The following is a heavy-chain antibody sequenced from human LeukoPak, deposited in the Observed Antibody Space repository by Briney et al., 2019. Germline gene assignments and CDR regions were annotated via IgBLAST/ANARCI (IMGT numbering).Heavy chain of an antibody. Sequence: GGSLRLSCAASGFTVSSNYMSWVRQAPGKGLEWVSVIYSGGSTYYADYVKGRFTISRDNAKNTLYLQMNSLRVEDAAVYYCASDDYSSSSGWGQGTLVTVSS. D-gene: IGHD6-6*01. CDR1: GFTVSSNY. CDR3: ASDDYSSSSG. J-gene: IGHJ4*02. V-gene: IGHV3-53*01. CDR2: IYSGGST.